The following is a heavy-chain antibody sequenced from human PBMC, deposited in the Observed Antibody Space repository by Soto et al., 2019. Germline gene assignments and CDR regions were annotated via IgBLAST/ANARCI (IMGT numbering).Heavy chain of an antibody. CDR1: GYTCTSYV. Sequence: GASVKVSCKASGYTCTSYVISWVRQAPGQWLEWMGWISAYNGNTNYAQKLQGRVTMTTDTSTSTAYMELRSLRSDDTAVYYCARQHCSSTSCYAPGGWFDPWGQGTLVTVSS. V-gene: IGHV1-18*01. CDR2: ISAYNGNT. J-gene: IGHJ5*02. D-gene: IGHD2-2*01. CDR3: ARQHCSSTSCYAPGGWFDP.